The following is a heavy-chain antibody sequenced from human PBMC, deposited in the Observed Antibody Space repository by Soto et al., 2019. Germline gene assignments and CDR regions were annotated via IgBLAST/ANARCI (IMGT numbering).Heavy chain of an antibody. V-gene: IGHV1-69*13. Sequence: SVKVSCKASGGTFRKYGISWVRQAPGQGLEWLGGIIPMFGTATSTQNFQGRLTITADESTSTAYMELSSLASEDTAVYFCARSVGVTTLSYLDYWGQGT. J-gene: IGHJ4*02. CDR2: IIPMFGTA. CDR3: ARSVGVTTLSYLDY. CDR1: GGTFRKYG. D-gene: IGHD1-26*01.